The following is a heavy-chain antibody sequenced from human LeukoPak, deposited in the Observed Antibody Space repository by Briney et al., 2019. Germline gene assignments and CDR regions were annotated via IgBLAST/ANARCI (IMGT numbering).Heavy chain of an antibody. D-gene: IGHD6-6*01. V-gene: IGHV1-45*02. Sequence: GASVKVSCKASGYTFTYRYLHWVRQAPGQALEWMGWITPFNGNTNYAQKFQGRVTMTRDTSTSTVYMELSSLRSEDTAVYYCARSYSGSSVHFDYWGQGTLVTVSS. CDR2: ITPFNGNT. CDR3: ARSYSGSSVHFDY. CDR1: GYTFTYRY. J-gene: IGHJ4*02.